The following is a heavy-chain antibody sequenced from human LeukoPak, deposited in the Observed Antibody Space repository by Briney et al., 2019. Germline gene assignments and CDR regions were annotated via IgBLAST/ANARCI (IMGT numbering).Heavy chain of an antibody. V-gene: IGHV3-7*03. CDR1: GFTFSSYW. CDR2: IKQDGSEE. D-gene: IGHD2-15*01. Sequence: GGSLRLSCAASGFTFSSYWMSWVRQAPGKGLEWVANIKQDGSEEYYVDSVKGRFTISRDNAKNSLYLQMNSLRAEDTAVYYCARVPGYCSGGSCYNPNWFDPWGQGTLVTVSS. CDR3: ARVPGYCSGGSCYNPNWFDP. J-gene: IGHJ5*02.